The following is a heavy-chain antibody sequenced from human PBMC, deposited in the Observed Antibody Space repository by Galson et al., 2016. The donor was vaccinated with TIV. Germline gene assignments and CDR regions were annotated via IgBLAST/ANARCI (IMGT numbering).Heavy chain of an antibody. CDR2: MNPNSGNT. CDR3: ARSGDYGDY. CDR1: GYTFTSYD. V-gene: IGHV1-8*02. Sequence: SVKVSCKASGYTFTSYDINWERQATGQGLEWMGWMNPNSGNTGYAQKFRGRVTMTRNTSVRTAYMELSSLRSGDTAVYYCARSGDYGDYWGQGTLVTVSS. D-gene: IGHD4-17*01. J-gene: IGHJ4*02.